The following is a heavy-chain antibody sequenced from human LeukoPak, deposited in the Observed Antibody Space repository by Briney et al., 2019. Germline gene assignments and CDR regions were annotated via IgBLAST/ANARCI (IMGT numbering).Heavy chain of an antibody. J-gene: IGHJ5*02. V-gene: IGHV1-2*02. CDR3: ARSPPLVPEGSPFDP. CDR1: GYTFTGYY. CDR2: INPNSGGT. D-gene: IGHD1-14*01. Sequence: ASVKVSCKASGYTFTGYYMHWVRQAPGQGLEWMGWINPNSGGTNYAQKLQGRVTMTRDTSISTAYMELSRLRSDDTAVYYCARSPPLVPEGSPFDPWGQGTLVTVSS.